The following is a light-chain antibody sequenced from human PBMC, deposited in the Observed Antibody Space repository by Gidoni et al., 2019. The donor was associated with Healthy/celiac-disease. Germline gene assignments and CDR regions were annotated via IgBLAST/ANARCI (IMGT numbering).Light chain of an antibody. Sequence: QSALPQPASVSGSPGQSITISCTGTSSDVGGYNYVSWYQQHPVKATKLMIYDVSNRPSGGSNRFAGSKSGNTASLTISGIQAEDEAEYYCSSYTSSSTLYVFGTGTKVTVL. CDR1: SSDVGGYNY. V-gene: IGLV2-14*03. CDR3: SSYTSSSTLYV. J-gene: IGLJ1*01. CDR2: DVS.